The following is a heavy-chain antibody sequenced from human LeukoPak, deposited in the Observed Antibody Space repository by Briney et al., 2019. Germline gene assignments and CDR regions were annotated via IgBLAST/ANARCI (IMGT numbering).Heavy chain of an antibody. CDR3: TRDGVYGSGTYFFGY. J-gene: IGHJ4*02. V-gene: IGHV3-48*03. D-gene: IGHD3-10*01. Sequence: GGSLRLSCVGSGFIFSNYDMSWVRQAPGKGLECVAYISSSGSITHYADSAKGRFTISRDNAKNSLYLQLNSLRAEDTAVYYCTRDGVYGSGTYFFGYWGQGNLVTVSS. CDR2: ISSSGSIT. CDR1: GFIFSNYD.